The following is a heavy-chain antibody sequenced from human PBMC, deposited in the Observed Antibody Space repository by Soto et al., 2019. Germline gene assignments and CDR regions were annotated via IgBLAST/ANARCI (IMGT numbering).Heavy chain of an antibody. Sequence: QVQLVQSGAEVKKPGASVKVSCKASGYTFTSYGISWVRQAPGQGLEWMGWISAYNGNTNYAQKLQGRVTMTTDTSASTAYMELRSLRSDDTAVYYCARELQPRISGAVADTYGMDVWGQGTTVTVSS. CDR2: ISAYNGNT. CDR3: ARELQPRISGAVADTYGMDV. CDR1: GYTFTSYG. J-gene: IGHJ6*02. V-gene: IGHV1-18*01. D-gene: IGHD6-19*01.